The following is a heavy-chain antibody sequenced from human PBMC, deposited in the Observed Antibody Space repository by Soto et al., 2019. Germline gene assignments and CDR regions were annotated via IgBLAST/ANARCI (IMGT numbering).Heavy chain of an antibody. CDR1: GFTVSSNY. Sequence: EVQLVESGGGLVQPGGSLRLSCAASGFTVSSNYMSWVRQAPGKWLEWVSVIYSGGSTYYADSVKGRFTISRHNSNNTLYRQMNSLRTEDTAFYYWAIDSFGDKRGFGYWGQGTLVTVST. D-gene: IGHD3-10*01. CDR2: IYSGGST. V-gene: IGHV3-53*04. J-gene: IGHJ4*02. CDR3: AIDSFGDKRGFGY.